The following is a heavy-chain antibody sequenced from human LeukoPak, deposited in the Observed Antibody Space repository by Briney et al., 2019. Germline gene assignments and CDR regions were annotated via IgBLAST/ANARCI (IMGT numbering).Heavy chain of an antibody. D-gene: IGHD2-2*03. J-gene: IGHJ4*02. Sequence: PSETLSLTCTVSGGSISSYYWSWIRQPPGKGLEWIGYIYYSGSTNYNPSLKSRVTISVDTSKNQFSLKLSSVTAADTAVYYCARRSGYCSSTSCSTPFDYWGQGTLVTVSS. CDR3: ARRSGYCSSTSCSTPFDY. CDR2: IYYSGST. CDR1: GGSISSYY. V-gene: IGHV4-59*12.